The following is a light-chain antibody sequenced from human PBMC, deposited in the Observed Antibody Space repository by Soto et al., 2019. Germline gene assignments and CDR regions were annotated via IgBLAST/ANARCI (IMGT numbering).Light chain of an antibody. Sequence: QSALPQPRSVSGSPGQSVTISCTGTSSDVGGYNYVSWYQQHPGKAPKLMIYDVSKRPSGVPDRFSGSKSADTASLTISGLQADDEADYYCCSYAGSYTVVFGAGTKLTVL. J-gene: IGLJ1*01. CDR2: DVS. CDR1: SSDVGGYNY. V-gene: IGLV2-11*01. CDR3: CSYAGSYTVV.